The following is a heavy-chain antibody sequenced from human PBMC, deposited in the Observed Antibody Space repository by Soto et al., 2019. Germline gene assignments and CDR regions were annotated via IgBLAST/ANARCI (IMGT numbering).Heavy chain of an antibody. CDR2: IIPIFGTA. V-gene: IGHV1-69*01. Sequence: QVQLVQSGAEVKKPGSSVKVSCKASGGTFSSYAISWVRQAPGQGLEWMGGIIPIFGTANYAQKFQGRVTITADESTSTAYMELSSLRSEDTAVYYCARLITIFGVAPRYYYGMDVWGQGTTVTVSS. CDR3: ARLITIFGVAPRYYYGMDV. D-gene: IGHD3-3*01. CDR1: GGTFSSYA. J-gene: IGHJ6*02.